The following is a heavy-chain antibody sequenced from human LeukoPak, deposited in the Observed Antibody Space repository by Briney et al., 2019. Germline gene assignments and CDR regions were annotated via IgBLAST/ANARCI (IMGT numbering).Heavy chain of an antibody. J-gene: IGHJ4*02. CDR3: ARLVRFLEEGYYFDY. CDR2: IYYSGST. V-gene: IGHV4-31*03. D-gene: IGHD3-3*01. Sequence: SETLSLTCTVSGGSISSGGYYWSWIRQHQGKGLEWIGYIYYSGSTYYNPSLKSRVTISVDTSKNQFSLKLSSVTAADTAVYYCARLVRFLEEGYYFDYWGQGTLVTVSS. CDR1: GGSISSGGYY.